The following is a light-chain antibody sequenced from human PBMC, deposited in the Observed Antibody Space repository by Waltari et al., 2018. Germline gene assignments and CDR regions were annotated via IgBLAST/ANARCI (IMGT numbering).Light chain of an antibody. Sequence: QPALTQPASASESPGQSFTIPCPGTSRDIGAYDSASWYQQHPGKAPKPLIYDVNTRPSGVSSRFSGSKFGNKAFLTIAGLQAEDEADYYCSSFTTNTTRIFGGGTKLTVL. CDR2: DVN. V-gene: IGLV2-14*03. J-gene: IGLJ2*01. CDR1: SRDIGAYDS. CDR3: SSFTTNTTRI.